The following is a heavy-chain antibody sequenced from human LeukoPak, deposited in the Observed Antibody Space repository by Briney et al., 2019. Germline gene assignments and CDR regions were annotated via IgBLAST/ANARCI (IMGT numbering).Heavy chain of an antibody. D-gene: IGHD2-2*01. CDR3: AKAAYCTSTSCHFSGYAQRPLDS. V-gene: IGHV3-30*18. Sequence: PGGSLRLSCVASGFTFNTYGIHWVRQAPGKGLEWVAGISVDGNNKDYSDSVKGRFTISRDNSKNTLYLQMNSLRAEDTAAYYCAKAAYCTSTSCHFSGYAQRPLDSWGQGTLVTVSS. J-gene: IGHJ4*02. CDR2: ISVDGNNK. CDR1: GFTFNTYG.